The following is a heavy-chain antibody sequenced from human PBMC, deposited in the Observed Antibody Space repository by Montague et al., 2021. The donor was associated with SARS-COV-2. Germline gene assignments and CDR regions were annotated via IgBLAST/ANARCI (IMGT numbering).Heavy chain of an antibody. CDR1: GFSFSSRG. D-gene: IGHD3-10*01. CDR3: ARDHYGSEDY. J-gene: IGHJ4*02. V-gene: IGHV3-7*01. Sequence: SLRLSFSASGFSFSSRGMSWVRQVPGKGLEWVATVEQDGSESHYVDSVKGRFTISRDNAKSSAYLQMSSLRVEDTAVYFCARDHYGSEDYWGQGILVTVSP. CDR2: VEQDGSES.